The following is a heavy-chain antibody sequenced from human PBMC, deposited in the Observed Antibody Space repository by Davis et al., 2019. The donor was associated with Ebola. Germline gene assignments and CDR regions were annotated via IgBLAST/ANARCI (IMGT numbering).Heavy chain of an antibody. Sequence: FTISRDNAKNSLYLQMNSLRAEDTAVYYCAREGASSSSLFYYGMDVWGQGTTVTVSS. D-gene: IGHD6-6*01. V-gene: IGHV3-11*06. J-gene: IGHJ6*02. CDR3: AREGASSSSLFYYGMDV.